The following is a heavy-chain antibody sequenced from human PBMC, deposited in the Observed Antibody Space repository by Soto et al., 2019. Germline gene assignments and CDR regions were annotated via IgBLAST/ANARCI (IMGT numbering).Heavy chain of an antibody. V-gene: IGHV4-59*08. D-gene: IGHD4-17*01. J-gene: IGHJ4*02. CDR3: ARHPTVTEYYFDY. CDR2: IYYSGRT. CDR1: GGSISSYY. Sequence: SETPSLTCTVSGGSISSYYWSWIRQPPGKGLEWIGYIYYSGRTNYNPSLKSRVTISVDTSKNQFSLKLTSVTAADTAVYYCARHPTVTEYYFDYWGQGTLVTVSS.